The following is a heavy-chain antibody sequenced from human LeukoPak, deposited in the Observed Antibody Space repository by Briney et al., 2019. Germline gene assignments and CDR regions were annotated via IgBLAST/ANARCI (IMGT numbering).Heavy chain of an antibody. D-gene: IGHD6-19*01. Sequence: SETLSLTCAVYGGSFSDYYWSWIRQPPGKGLEWIGEINHSGSTNYNPSLKSRVTISVDTSKNQFSLKLSSVTAADTAVYYCARGRYSSGWYRLGTNNYYFDYWGQGTLVTVSS. CDR2: INHSGST. J-gene: IGHJ4*02. CDR3: ARGRYSSGWYRLGTNNYYFDY. CDR1: GGSFSDYY. V-gene: IGHV4-34*01.